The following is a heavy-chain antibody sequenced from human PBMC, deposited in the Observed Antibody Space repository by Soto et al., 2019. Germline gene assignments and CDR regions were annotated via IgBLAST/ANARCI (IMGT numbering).Heavy chain of an antibody. CDR2: TYYRSKWYN. V-gene: IGHV6-1*01. Sequence: SQTLSLTCAISGDSVSSNSAAWNWIRQSPSRGLEWLGRTYYRSKWYNDYAVSVKSRITINPDTSKNQFSLQLNSVTPEDTAVYYCARVSCSGMVRGVIITTGFCYFDYWGQGTLVTVSS. J-gene: IGHJ4*02. D-gene: IGHD3-10*01. CDR3: ARVSCSGMVRGVIITTGFCYFDY. CDR1: GDSVSSNSAA.